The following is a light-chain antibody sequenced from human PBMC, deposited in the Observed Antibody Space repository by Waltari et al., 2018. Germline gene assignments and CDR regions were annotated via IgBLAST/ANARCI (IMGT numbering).Light chain of an antibody. CDR1: SGDIGGYIS. Sequence: QSALTHPAPVPGSPGQSTAIACTGLSGDIGGYISFSLYQQHPGKAPKLMIYDVSNRPSGVSNRFSGSKSGNTASLTISGLQAEDEADYYCSSYITSSTLELFGGGTSLTVL. J-gene: IGLJ2*01. CDR2: DVS. CDR3: SSYITSSTLEL. V-gene: IGLV2-14*03.